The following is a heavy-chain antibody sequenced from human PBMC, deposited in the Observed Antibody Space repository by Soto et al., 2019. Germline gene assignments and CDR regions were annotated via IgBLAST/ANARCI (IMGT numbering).Heavy chain of an antibody. V-gene: IGHV1-8*01. D-gene: IGHD4-17*01. Sequence: QVQLVQSGAEVKKPGSSVKVSCKASGTTFTSHDINWVRQATGQGLEWMGWMNPNSGNTGYAQKFQGRVTMTRNTSISTAYMELSSLRSEDTAVYYCARWDYGDYARFDYWGQGTLVTVSS. CDR3: ARWDYGDYARFDY. CDR2: MNPNSGNT. CDR1: GTTFTSHD. J-gene: IGHJ4*02.